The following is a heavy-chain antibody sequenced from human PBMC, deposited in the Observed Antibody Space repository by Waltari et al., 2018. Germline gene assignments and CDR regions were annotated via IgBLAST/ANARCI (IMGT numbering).Heavy chain of an antibody. CDR1: GFTVSSNY. D-gene: IGHD6-13*01. V-gene: IGHV3-53*01. CDR3: ARGLRAAAGTVVDY. J-gene: IGHJ4*02. Sequence: EVQLVESGGGLIQPGGSLRLSCAASGFTVSSNYMSWVRQAPGKGLEWVSVIYSGGSTYYADSVKGRFTSSRDNSKNPLYLQMTSLRAEDTAVYYCARGLRAAAGTVVDYWGQGTLVTVSS. CDR2: IYSGGST.